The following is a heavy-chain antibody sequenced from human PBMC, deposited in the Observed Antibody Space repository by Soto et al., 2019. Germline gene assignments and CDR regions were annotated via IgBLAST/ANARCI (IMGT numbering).Heavy chain of an antibody. CDR1: GFTFSGYW. Sequence: GGSLRLSCAASGFTFSGYWMHWVRQAPGKGLVRVSRISTDGSTTTYADSAEGRFTISRDNAKNTLYLQMNSLRAEDTAVYYCARQGSHQFFQHWGQGTLVTVSS. CDR2: ISTDGSTT. J-gene: IGHJ1*01. V-gene: IGHV3-74*01. CDR3: ARQGSHQFFQH.